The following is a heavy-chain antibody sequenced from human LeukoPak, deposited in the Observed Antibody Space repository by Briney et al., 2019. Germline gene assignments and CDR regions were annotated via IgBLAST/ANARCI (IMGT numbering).Heavy chain of an antibody. CDR1: GYTFINYA. V-gene: IGHV1-18*01. D-gene: IGHD5-24*01. J-gene: IGHJ3*02. Sequence: ASMKVSCKASGYTFINYAISWVRQAPGQGLEWMGWISAHNGDTNYAQKFQGRVTMTTDTSTSTIYMELRSLRSDDTAVYYYAREVRAEMVPEVETDAFDIWGQGTMVTVSS. CDR3: AREVRAEMVPEVETDAFDI. CDR2: ISAHNGDT.